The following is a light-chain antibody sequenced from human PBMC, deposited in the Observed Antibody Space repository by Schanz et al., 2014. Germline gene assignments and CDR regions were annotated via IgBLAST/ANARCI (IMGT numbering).Light chain of an antibody. V-gene: IGLV2-14*03. CDR1: SSDVGGYNY. CDR3: SSYTGSSTQV. J-gene: IGLJ3*02. Sequence: QSALTQPASVSGSPGQSITISCTGTSSDVGGYNYVSWYQHHPGKAPKLMIYDVSNRPSGVSDRFSGSKSGNTASLTISGLQAEDEADYYCSSYTGSSTQVFGGGTKLPVL. CDR2: DVS.